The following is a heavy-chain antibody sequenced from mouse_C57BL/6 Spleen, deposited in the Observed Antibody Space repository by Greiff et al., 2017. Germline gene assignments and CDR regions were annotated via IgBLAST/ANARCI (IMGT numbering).Heavy chain of an antibody. D-gene: IGHD1-1*01. V-gene: IGHV14-4*01. J-gene: IGHJ1*03. Sequence: VQLKESGAELVRPGASVKLSCTASGFNIKDDYMHWVKQRPEQGLEWIGWIDPENGDTEYASKFQGKATITAAKSSNTAYLQLSCLTSEDPAVYYCTTDRGDYGSSYCNWYVDVWGTGTTGTVSS. CDR1: GFNIKDDY. CDR2: IDPENGDT. CDR3: TTDRGDYGSSYCNWYVDV.